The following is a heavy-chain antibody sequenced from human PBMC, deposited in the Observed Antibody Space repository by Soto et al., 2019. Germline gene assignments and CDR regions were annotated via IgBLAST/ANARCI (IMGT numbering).Heavy chain of an antibody. CDR2: ISAGGGNT. V-gene: IGHV3-23*01. D-gene: IGHD1-1*01. Sequence: EVQLLESGGGLVQPGVSLRLSCAASGFTFSSYAMSWVRQAPGKGLEWVSAISAGGGNTYYRDSVKGRFTISRDNSKNTLYLQMKSLRAEDTAVYFCAQTTPSIHWFDPWGQGTLVTVAS. CDR3: AQTTPSIHWFDP. J-gene: IGHJ5*02. CDR1: GFTFSSYA.